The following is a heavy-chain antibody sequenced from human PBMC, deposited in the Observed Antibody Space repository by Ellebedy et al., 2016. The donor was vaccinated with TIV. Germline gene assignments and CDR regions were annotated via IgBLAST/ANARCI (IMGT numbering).Heavy chain of an antibody. CDR1: GYTFSRYT. V-gene: IGHV1-3*01. J-gene: IGHJ4*02. CDR2: IDAGYGNT. CDR3: AREGDYYFDY. Sequence: ASVKVSXXASGYTFSRYTMHWVRQAPGQRLEWMGWIDAGYGNTRYSQKFQDRVTMTRDTSAKTAYMELTSLRSEDTAVYYCAREGDYYFDYWGQGTLVTVSS. D-gene: IGHD2-21*01.